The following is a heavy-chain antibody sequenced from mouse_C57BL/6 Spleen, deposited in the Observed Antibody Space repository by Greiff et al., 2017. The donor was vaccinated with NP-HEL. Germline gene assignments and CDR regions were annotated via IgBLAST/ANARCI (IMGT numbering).Heavy chain of an antibody. CDR1: GYTFTSYW. CDR2: IDPSDSYT. Sequence: QVQLQQSGAELVMPGASVKLSCKASGYTFTSYWMHWVKQRPGQGLEWIGEIDPSDSYTNYNQKFKGKSTLTVDKSSSTAYMQLSSLTSEDSAVYYCARRRDYDYDGFDYWGQGTTLTVSS. CDR3: ARRRDYDYDGFDY. J-gene: IGHJ2*01. V-gene: IGHV1-69*01. D-gene: IGHD2-4*01.